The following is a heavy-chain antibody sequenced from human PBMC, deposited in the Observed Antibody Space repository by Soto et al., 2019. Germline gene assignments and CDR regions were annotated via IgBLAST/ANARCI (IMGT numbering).Heavy chain of an antibody. V-gene: IGHV1-18*01. CDR3: ARDLGGSYYAPVDY. CDR2: ISAYSGNT. D-gene: IGHD1-26*01. CDR1: GYTFTSYG. J-gene: IGHJ4*02. Sequence: ASVKVSCKASGYTFTSYGISWVRQAPGQGLEWMGWISAYSGNTKYAQKLQGRVTMTTDTSTSTAYMELRSLRSDDTAVYYCARDLGGSYYAPVDYWGQGTLVTVSS.